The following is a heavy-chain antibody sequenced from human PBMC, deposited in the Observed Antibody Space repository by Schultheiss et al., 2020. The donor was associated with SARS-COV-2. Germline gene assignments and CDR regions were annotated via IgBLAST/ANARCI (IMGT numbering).Heavy chain of an antibody. J-gene: IGHJ4*02. V-gene: IGHV1-2*04. CDR2: INPNSGDA. CDR1: GYTFTSYG. Sequence: ASVKVSCKASGYTFTSYGISWVRQAPGQGLEWMGWINPNSGDANYAQRFQGSVTMTRDTSISTAYMELNRLRSDDTAVYYCARSGRTWGGVSALYSFDSWGQGTLVTVSS. CDR3: ARSGRTWGGVSALYSFDS. D-gene: IGHD3-16*01.